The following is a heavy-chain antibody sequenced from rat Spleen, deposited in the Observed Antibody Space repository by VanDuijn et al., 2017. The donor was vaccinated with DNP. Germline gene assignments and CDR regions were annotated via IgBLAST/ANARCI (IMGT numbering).Heavy chain of an antibody. V-gene: IGHV4-2*01. CDR1: GFNFNDHW. CDR2: INKDSRKI. CDR3: AKGPNFGGWSDYFDY. J-gene: IGHJ2*01. Sequence: EVKLVESGGGLVQPGRSLKLSCAASGFNFNDHWMGWVRQAPGKGLEWIGQINKDSRKINYIPSLKDKFTISRDNAQNTLYLQMNKLGSEDTGIYYCAKGPNFGGWSDYFDYWGQGVMVTVSS. D-gene: IGHD1-11*01.